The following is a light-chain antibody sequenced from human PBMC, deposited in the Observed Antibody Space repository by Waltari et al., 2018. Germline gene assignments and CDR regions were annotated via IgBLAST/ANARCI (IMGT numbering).Light chain of an antibody. J-gene: IGKJ1*01. CDR1: QGVSSY. CDR2: AAS. V-gene: IGKV1-8*01. Sequence: AIRMTQSPSSLSASTGDRVTITCRASQGVSSYLAWYQQKPGKAPNLLIYAASTLQSGVPSRFSGSGSRTDFSLIISCLQSEDFATYYCQQYYSYPWTFGQGTKVEI. CDR3: QQYYSYPWT.